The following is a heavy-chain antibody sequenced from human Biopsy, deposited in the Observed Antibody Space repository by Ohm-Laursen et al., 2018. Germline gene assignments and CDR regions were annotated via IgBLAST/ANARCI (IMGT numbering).Heavy chain of an antibody. CDR2: INQAGTT. V-gene: IGHV4-34*08. Sequence: TLSLTCPVFGKTFSDYQWSWIRQPPGKGLEWIGQINQAGTTNYNPSLKSRVSISADASKYEFSLWLTSATAADTAVYLCGNEVHGRDYWGLGAQVTVSS. J-gene: IGHJ4*02. CDR3: GNEVHGRDY. CDR1: GKTFSDYQ. D-gene: IGHD2-15*01.